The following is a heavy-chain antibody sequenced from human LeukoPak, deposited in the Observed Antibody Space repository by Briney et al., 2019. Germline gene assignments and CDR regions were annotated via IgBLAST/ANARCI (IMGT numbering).Heavy chain of an antibody. D-gene: IGHD2-2*01. J-gene: IGHJ4*02. V-gene: IGHV1-69*06. CDR2: IIPIFGTA. Sequence: ASVKISCKASGGTFSSYAISWVREAPGQGLEWMGGIIPIFGTANYAQKFQGRVTITADKSTSTAYMELSSLRSEDTAVYYCAKEGPDIVVVPAAMVDYWGQGTLVTVSS. CDR1: GGTFSSYA. CDR3: AKEGPDIVVVPAAMVDY.